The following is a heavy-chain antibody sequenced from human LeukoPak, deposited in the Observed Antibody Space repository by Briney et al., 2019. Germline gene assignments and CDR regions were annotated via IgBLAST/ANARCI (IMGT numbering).Heavy chain of an antibody. J-gene: IGHJ4*02. CDR2: IYHSGST. D-gene: IGHD4-17*01. V-gene: IGHV4-38-2*01. CDR1: GYSISSGYY. CDR3: ARGAATVTTPFDY. Sequence: SETLSLTCAVSGYSISSGYYWGWIPQPPGKGLEWIGSIYHSGSTYYNPSLKSRVTISVDTSKNQFSLKLSSVTAADTAVYYCARGAATVTTPFDYWGQGTLVTVSS.